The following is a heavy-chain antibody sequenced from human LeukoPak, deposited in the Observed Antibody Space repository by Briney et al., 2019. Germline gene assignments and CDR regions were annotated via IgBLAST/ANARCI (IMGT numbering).Heavy chain of an antibody. CDR1: GGSISSYY. D-gene: IGHD6-19*01. CDR3: ARLASSGWSHCDY. CDR2: FYYSGST. Sequence: PSETLSLTCTVSGGSISSYYWSWIRQPPGKGLEWIGYFYYSGSTNYNPSLKSRSTISVDTSKNQFSLKLSPVTAADTAVYYCARLASSGWSHCDYWGQGTLVTVSS. J-gene: IGHJ4*02. V-gene: IGHV4-59*08.